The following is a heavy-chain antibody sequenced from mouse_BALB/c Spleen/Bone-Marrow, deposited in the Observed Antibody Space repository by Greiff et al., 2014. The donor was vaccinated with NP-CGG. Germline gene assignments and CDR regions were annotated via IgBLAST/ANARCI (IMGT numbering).Heavy chain of an antibody. CDR1: GFTFSSYA. V-gene: IGHV5-9-4*01. CDR2: ISSGGSYA. J-gene: IGHJ3*01. CDR3: AREGAY. Sequence: EVNLVESGGGLVKPGGSLKLSCAASGFTFSSYAMSWVRQSPEKRLEWVAEISSGGSYAYYPDTVTGRSTISRDNAKNTLYLEMSSLRSEDTAMYYCAREGAYWGQGTLVTVSA.